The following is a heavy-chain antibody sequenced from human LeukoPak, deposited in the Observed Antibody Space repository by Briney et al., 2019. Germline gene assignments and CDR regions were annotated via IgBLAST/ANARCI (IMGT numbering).Heavy chain of an antibody. CDR1: GFTFSGFW. V-gene: IGHV3-74*01. CDR3: AKDRGIAAAGTVSAFDI. Sequence: GGSLRLSCAASGFTFSGFWMHWVRQAPGKGLVWVSRIDTDGRSTSYADSVKGRFTISRDNSKNTLYLQMNSLRAEDTAVYYCAKDRGIAAAGTVSAFDIWGQGTMVTVSS. J-gene: IGHJ3*02. D-gene: IGHD6-13*01. CDR2: IDTDGRST.